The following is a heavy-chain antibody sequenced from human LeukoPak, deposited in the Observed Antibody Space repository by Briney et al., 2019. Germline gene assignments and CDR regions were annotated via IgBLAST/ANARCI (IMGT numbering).Heavy chain of an antibody. CDR1: GGFISSSGYY. Sequence: SETLSLTCTVSGGFISSSGYYWGWIRQPPGKGLEWIGSIYYSGSTYYNPSLKSRVTISVDTSKNQFSLKLSSVTAADTAVYYCAIYDFWSGYYRHFDYWGQGTLVTVSS. J-gene: IGHJ4*02. V-gene: IGHV4-39*01. CDR3: AIYDFWSGYYRHFDY. CDR2: IYYSGST. D-gene: IGHD3-3*01.